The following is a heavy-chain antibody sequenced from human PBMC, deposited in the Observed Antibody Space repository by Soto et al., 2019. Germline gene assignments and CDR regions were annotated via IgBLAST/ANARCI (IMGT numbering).Heavy chain of an antibody. CDR1: GGSFSGYY. CDR3: ARAPLYSSGWYYYYGMDV. V-gene: IGHV4-34*01. Sequence: PSETLSLTCAVYGGSFSGYYWSWIRQPPGKGLEWIGEINHSGSTNYNPSLKSRVTISVDTSKNQFSLKLSSVTAADTAVYYCARAPLYSSGWYYYYGMDVWGQGTTVTVSS. D-gene: IGHD6-19*01. CDR2: INHSGST. J-gene: IGHJ6*02.